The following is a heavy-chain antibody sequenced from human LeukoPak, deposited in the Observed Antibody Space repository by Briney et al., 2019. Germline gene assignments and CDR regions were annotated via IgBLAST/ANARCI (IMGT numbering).Heavy chain of an antibody. Sequence: ASVKVSCKASGYTFTSYDVNWVRQATGQGLEWMGWVNPNSGHTGYAQKFQGRVTMTTNTSISTAYMELSSLRSEDTAVYYCARGSPGSYCSGGSCPYFDYWGQGTLVSVSS. CDR2: VNPNSGHT. V-gene: IGHV1-8*01. CDR1: GYTFTSYD. CDR3: ARGSPGSYCSGGSCPYFDY. J-gene: IGHJ4*02. D-gene: IGHD2-15*01.